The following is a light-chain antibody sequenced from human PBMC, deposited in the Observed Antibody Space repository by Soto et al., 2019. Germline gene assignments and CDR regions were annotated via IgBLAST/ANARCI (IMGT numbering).Light chain of an antibody. V-gene: IGKV1-39*01. CDR2: AAS. J-gene: IGKJ4*01. CDR3: QQSYSTSALT. CDR1: QSLSNW. Sequence: DIQMTQSPSTLSASVGDRVTITCRASQSLSNWLAWYQQKPGKAPKLLIYAASSLQSGVPSRFSGSGSGTDFTLTISSLQPEDFATYYCQQSYSTSALTFGGGTKVDIK.